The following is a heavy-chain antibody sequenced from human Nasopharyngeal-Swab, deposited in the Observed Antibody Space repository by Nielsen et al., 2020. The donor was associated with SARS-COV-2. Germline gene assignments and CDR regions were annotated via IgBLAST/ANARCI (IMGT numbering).Heavy chain of an antibody. V-gene: IGHV1-46*01. CDR3: ARKQMLEYYFDY. CDR2: ISPTGSVT. Sequence: WERQAPGQGLEWMGIISPTGSVTMYAQNFQGRVTMTRDTSASTVYMELSSLRSEDTAVYYCARKQMLEYYFDYWGQGTLVTVSS. D-gene: IGHD3-3*01. J-gene: IGHJ4*02.